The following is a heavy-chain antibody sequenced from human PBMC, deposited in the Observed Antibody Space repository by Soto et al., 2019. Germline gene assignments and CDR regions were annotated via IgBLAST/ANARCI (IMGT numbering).Heavy chain of an antibody. V-gene: IGHV4-30-2*01. Sequence: QLQLQKSGSGLVKPSQTLSLTCAVSGGSISSGGYSWSWIRQPPGKGLEWIGYIYHSGSTYYNPSLKSRVTISVDRAKNQFSLKLNSVTAADTAVYYCARVPTPWGQGTLVTVSS. CDR3: ARVPTP. J-gene: IGHJ5*02. CDR2: IYHSGST. CDR1: GGSISSGGYS.